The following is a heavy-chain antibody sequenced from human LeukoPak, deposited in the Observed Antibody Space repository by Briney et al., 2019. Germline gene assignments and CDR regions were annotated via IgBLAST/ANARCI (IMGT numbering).Heavy chain of an antibody. J-gene: IGHJ6*03. D-gene: IGHD2-15*01. Sequence: SETLSLTCTVSGGSISSGSYYWSWIRQPAGKGLEWIGRIYTSGSTNYNPSLKSRVTISVDTSKNQFPLKLSSVTAADTAVYYCARGIVVVAQLGFYFYYMDVWGKGTTVTISS. CDR1: GGSISSGSYY. CDR3: ARGIVVVAQLGFYFYYMDV. V-gene: IGHV4-61*02. CDR2: IYTSGST.